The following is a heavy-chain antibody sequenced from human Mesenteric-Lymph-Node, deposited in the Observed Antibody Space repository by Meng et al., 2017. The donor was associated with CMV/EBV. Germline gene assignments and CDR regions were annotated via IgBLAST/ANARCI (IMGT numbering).Heavy chain of an antibody. CDR3: ARQDDYEDY. CDR1: GYSFSTYW. V-gene: IGHV5-51*01. D-gene: IGHD3-16*01. Sequence: GESLKISCKGSGYSFSTYWIGWVRQMPGKGLEWMGIIYPGDSDTRYSPSFQGRVTTSADKSSSTAYLQWHSLKASDTAIYYCARQDDYEDYWGQGTLVTVSS. CDR2: IYPGDSDT. J-gene: IGHJ4*02.